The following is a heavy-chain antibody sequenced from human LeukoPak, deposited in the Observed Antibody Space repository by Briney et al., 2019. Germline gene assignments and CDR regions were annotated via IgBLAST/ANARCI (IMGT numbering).Heavy chain of an antibody. J-gene: IGHJ3*02. CDR2: ISSSSSYI. CDR1: GFTFSSYS. CDR3: ARRGSGSYHHDAFDI. V-gene: IGHV3-21*01. D-gene: IGHD1-26*01. Sequence: GGSLRLSCAASGFTFSSYSMNWVRQAPGKGLEWVSSISSSSSYIYYADSVKGRFTISRDNAKNSLYLQMNSLRAEDTAVYYCARRGSGSYHHDAFDIWGQGTMVTVSS.